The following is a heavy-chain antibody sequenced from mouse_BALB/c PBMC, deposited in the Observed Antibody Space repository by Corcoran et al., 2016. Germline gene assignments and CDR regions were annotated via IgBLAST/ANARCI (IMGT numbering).Heavy chain of an antibody. CDR3: AVYYGSSFAY. D-gene: IGHD1-1*01. J-gene: IGHJ3*01. CDR2: INTYTGEP. Sequence: QIQLVQSGPELKKPGETVKISCKASGYTLTNYGMNWVKQAPGKGLKWMGWINTYTGEPTYADDFKGRFAFSLETTASTAYLQINNLKNEDMATYFCAVYYGSSFAYWGQGTLVTVSA. CDR1: GYTLTNYG. V-gene: IGHV9-1*02.